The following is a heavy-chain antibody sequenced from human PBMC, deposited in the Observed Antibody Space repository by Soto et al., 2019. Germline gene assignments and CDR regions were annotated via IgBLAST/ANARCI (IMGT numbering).Heavy chain of an antibody. J-gene: IGHJ3*02. Sequence: PGESLKISCQGSGYSFTSYWIGRVRQMPGKGLEWMGIIYPGDSDTRYSPSFQGQVTTSADKSISTAYLQWSSLKASDTAMYYCASTTMVRGAMGAFDIWGQGTMVTVSS. CDR2: IYPGDSDT. D-gene: IGHD3-10*01. CDR3: ASTTMVRGAMGAFDI. CDR1: GYSFTSYW. V-gene: IGHV5-51*01.